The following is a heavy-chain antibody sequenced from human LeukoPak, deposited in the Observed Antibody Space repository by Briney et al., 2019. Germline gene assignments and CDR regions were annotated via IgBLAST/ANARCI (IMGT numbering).Heavy chain of an antibody. Sequence: GGSLRLSCAASGFTFSSYAMSWVRQAPGKGLEWVSAISGSGGSTYYADSVKGRFTISRDNSKNTLYLQMNSLRAEDTAVYYCAKDSPSVEFDDYVWGGNELDYWGQGTLVTVSS. D-gene: IGHD3-16*01. V-gene: IGHV3-23*01. CDR2: ISGSGGST. J-gene: IGHJ4*02. CDR1: GFTFSSYA. CDR3: AKDSPSVEFDDYVWGGNELDY.